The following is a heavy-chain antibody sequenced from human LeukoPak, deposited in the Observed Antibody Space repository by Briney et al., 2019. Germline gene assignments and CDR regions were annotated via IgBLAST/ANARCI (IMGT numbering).Heavy chain of an antibody. V-gene: IGHV4-34*01. CDR3: ARRRYNWNYLPCWYFDY. J-gene: IGHJ4*02. CDR2: INHSGST. Sequence: PSETLSLTCAVYGGSFSGYYWSWIRQPPGKGLEWIGEINHSGSTNYNPSLKSRVIISVDTSKNQFSLKLSSVTAADTAVYYCARRRYNWNYLPCWYFDYWGQGTLVTVSS. D-gene: IGHD1-7*01. CDR1: GGSFSGYY.